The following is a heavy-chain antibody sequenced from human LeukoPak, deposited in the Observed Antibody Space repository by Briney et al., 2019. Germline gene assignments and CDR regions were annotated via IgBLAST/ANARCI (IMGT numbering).Heavy chain of an antibody. J-gene: IGHJ4*02. CDR2: INHSGST. V-gene: IGHV4-34*01. CDR1: GYSISSGYY. D-gene: IGHD6-19*01. CDR3: ARAVWLGIDY. Sequence: SETLSLTCAVSGYSISSGYYWSWIRQPPGKGLEWIGEINHSGSTNYNPSLKSRVTISVDTSKNQFSLKLSSVTAADTAVYYCARAVWLGIDYWGQGTLVTVSS.